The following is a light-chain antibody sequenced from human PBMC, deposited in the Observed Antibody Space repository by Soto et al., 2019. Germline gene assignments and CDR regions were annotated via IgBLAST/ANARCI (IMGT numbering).Light chain of an antibody. CDR3: QHGYSTPLT. J-gene: IGKJ4*01. CDR2: AAS. V-gene: IGKV1-39*01. Sequence: DIQMTQSPSSLSASVGDRVTITCLARQSISTYLHWYQQKPGKAPNLLIYAASTLQSGVPSRFSGSGSGTDFTLTISSLQPEDFATYFCQHGYSTPLTFGGGTKVDIK. CDR1: QSISTY.